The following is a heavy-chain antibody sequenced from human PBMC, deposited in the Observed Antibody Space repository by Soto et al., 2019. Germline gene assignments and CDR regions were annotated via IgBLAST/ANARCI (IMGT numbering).Heavy chain of an antibody. CDR2: ISGSGGST. CDR3: AKVPTTDFDY. Sequence: GGSLRLSCVGYGFTFSSYAMSWVRQAPGKGLEWVSAISGSGGSTYYADSVKGRFTISRDNSKNTLYLQMNSLRAEDTAVYYCAKVPTTDFDYWGQGTLVTVSS. V-gene: IGHV3-23*01. J-gene: IGHJ4*02. CDR1: GFTFSSYA. D-gene: IGHD5-12*01.